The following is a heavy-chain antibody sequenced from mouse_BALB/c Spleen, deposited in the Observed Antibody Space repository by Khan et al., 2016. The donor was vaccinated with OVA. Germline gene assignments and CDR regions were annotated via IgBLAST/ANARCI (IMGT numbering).Heavy chain of an antibody. CDR2: ISYSGNT. Sequence: EVQLVESGPGLVKPSQSLSLICTVTGYSITSDYAWNWIRQFPGNQLGWMGFISYSGNTNYNPSLKSRISITRDTSKNTFFLHLNSVTTEDTATDYCARVYAGDFDYWGQGTTLTVSS. CDR1: GYSITSDYA. D-gene: IGHD1-1*01. J-gene: IGHJ2*01. CDR3: ARVYAGDFDY. V-gene: IGHV3-2*02.